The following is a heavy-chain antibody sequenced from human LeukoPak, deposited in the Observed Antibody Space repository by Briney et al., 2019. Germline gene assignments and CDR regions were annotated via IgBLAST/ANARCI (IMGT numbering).Heavy chain of an antibody. V-gene: IGHV1-46*01. CDR1: GYTFTSYY. Sequence: ASVKVSCKASGYTFTSYYMHWVRQAPGQGLEWMGIINPSGGSTSYAQKFQGRVTMTRDMSTSTVYMELRSLRSEDTAVYYCARGGHYYDSSGYFLMGGAFDIWGQGTMVTVSS. CDR3: ARGGHYYDSSGYFLMGGAFDI. J-gene: IGHJ3*02. D-gene: IGHD3-22*01. CDR2: INPSGGST.